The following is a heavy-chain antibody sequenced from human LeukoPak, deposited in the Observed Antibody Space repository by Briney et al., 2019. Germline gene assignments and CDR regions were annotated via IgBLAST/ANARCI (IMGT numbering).Heavy chain of an antibody. CDR3: AREQPLFAFDI. Sequence: GGSLRLSCLTSGFTFSTNAMSWVRQAPGKGLEWISGISGSGASTYYADSVKGRFTISRDNAENSLYLQMNSLRAEDTAVYYCAREQPLFAFDIWGQGTMVTVSS. J-gene: IGHJ3*02. CDR1: GFTFSTNA. V-gene: IGHV3-23*01. CDR2: ISGSGAST. D-gene: IGHD5-18*01.